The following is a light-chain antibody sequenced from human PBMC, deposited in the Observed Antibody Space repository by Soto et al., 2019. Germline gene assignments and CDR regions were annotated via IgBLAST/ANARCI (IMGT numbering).Light chain of an antibody. J-gene: IGKJ1*01. Sequence: EIVLTQSPATLSLSPGERATLSCRASQSVSTYLAWYQQKPGQAPRLLIYDASNRATGIPARFSGSGSGTDFTLTISSLEPEDFAVYYCQQRSNWQRTFGQGTKVDIK. CDR3: QQRSNWQRT. CDR1: QSVSTY. CDR2: DAS. V-gene: IGKV3-11*01.